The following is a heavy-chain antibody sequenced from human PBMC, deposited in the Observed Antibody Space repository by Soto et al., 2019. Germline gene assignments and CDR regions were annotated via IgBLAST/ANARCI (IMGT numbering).Heavy chain of an antibody. Sequence: GEALKISCKTSGYSFTSHWIAWVRQMPGKGLEWMGIIYPSDSDIRYRPSFRGQVTISVDKSISTAYLQWSSLKASPPDTYYWGRQDSSTYRGGMDVWGQGATVTVSS. V-gene: IGHV5-51*01. CDR1: GYSFTSHW. J-gene: IGHJ6*02. D-gene: IGHD2-2*01. CDR3: GRQDSSTYRGGMDV. CDR2: IYPSDSDI.